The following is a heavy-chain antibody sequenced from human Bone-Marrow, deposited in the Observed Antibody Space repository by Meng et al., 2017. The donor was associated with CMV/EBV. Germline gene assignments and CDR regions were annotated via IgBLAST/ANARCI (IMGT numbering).Heavy chain of an antibody. Sequence: GSLRLSCTVSGGSISSSSYYWGWIRQPPGKGLEWIGSIYYSGSTNYNPSLKSRVTISVDTSKNQFSLKLSSVTAADTAVYYCARNEVMTMVVTRGKPWYFDLCGRGTLVTVSS. J-gene: IGHJ2*01. CDR1: GGSISSSSYY. V-gene: IGHV4-39*07. CDR2: IYYSGST. D-gene: IGHD4-23*01. CDR3: ARNEVMTMVVTRGKPWYFDL.